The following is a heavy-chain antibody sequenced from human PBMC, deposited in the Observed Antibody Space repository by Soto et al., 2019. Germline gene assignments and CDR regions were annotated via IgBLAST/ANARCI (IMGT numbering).Heavy chain of an antibody. CDR1: GPTFIAYY. Sequence: QLVQSGAEVKKPGASVRVSCKTSGPTFIAYYIHWVRQAPGQGLEWMGWIDPNSGGTKYAPKFQGGVTMTRDTSITTAYMELSRLRSGDTAVYYCAREPATAKPEGVDFWGQGTLVTVSS. J-gene: IGHJ4*02. CDR2: IDPNSGGT. CDR3: AREPATAKPEGVDF. D-gene: IGHD1-1*01. V-gene: IGHV1-2*02.